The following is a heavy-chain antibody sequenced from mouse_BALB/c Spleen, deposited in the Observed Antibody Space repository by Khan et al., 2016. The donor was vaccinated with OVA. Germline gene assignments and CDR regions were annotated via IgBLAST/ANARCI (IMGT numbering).Heavy chain of an antibody. D-gene: IGHD2-2*01. Sequence: QVQLKESGAELVKPGASVRLSCKASGYTFTSYYLYWVKQRPGQGLEWIGDINPSNGGTNFNEKFKSKATLTVDKSSITAYIQLNSLTSEDSAVYYCTRSGYGSFAYWGQGTLVTVSA. CDR1: GYTFTSYY. CDR2: INPSNGGT. V-gene: IGHV1S81*02. J-gene: IGHJ3*01. CDR3: TRSGYGSFAY.